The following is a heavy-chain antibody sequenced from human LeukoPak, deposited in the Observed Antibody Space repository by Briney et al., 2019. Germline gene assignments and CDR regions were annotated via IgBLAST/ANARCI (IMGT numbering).Heavy chain of an antibody. J-gene: IGHJ4*02. V-gene: IGHV4-59*01. Sequence: SETLSLTCTVAGGSISNFYWCWIRQPPGKGLEWIGYIYHSGSTNYNPSLKSRVTISVDTSKNQFSLKLSSVTASDTAVYYCARGGGYASPIGYWGQGALVTVSS. CDR2: IYHSGST. CDR1: GGSISNFY. D-gene: IGHD5-18*01. CDR3: ARGGGYASPIGY.